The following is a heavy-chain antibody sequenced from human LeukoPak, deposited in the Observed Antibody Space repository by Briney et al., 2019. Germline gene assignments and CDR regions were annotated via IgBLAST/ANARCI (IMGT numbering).Heavy chain of an antibody. CDR1: GYTFTSYG. Sequence: ASVKVSCKASGYTFTSYGISWVRQAPGQGLEWMGWISAYNGNTNYAQRLQGRVAMTTDTSTSTAYMELRSQRSDDTAVYYCAATMVRGAHLYYGMDVWGQGTTVTVSS. D-gene: IGHD3-10*01. V-gene: IGHV1-18*01. CDR3: AATMVRGAHLYYGMDV. CDR2: ISAYNGNT. J-gene: IGHJ6*02.